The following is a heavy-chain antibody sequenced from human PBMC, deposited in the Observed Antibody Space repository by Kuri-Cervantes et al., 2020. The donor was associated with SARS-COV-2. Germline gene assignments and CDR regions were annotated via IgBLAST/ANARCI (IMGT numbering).Heavy chain of an antibody. D-gene: IGHD1-1*01. CDR1: GFTFSGHW. V-gene: IGHV3-74*01. Sequence: GGSLRLXCSASGFTFSGHWIHWVRQAPGKGLVWVSRINPDGSYTNNADSVKGRFTLSRDNAKNMLFLQMNSLRAEDTAVYYCVRDGDHWNFDYWAQGTLVTVSS. CDR3: VRDGDHWNFDY. J-gene: IGHJ4*02. CDR2: INPDGSYT.